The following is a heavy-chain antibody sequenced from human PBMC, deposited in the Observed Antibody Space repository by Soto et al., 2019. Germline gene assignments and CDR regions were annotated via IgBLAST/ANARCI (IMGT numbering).Heavy chain of an antibody. D-gene: IGHD5-12*01. CDR1: GFSLSTSGVG. CDR2: IYWDYDK. CDR3: ARTNRLRYFDY. J-gene: IGHJ4*02. Sequence: QITLKESGPTLVKPTQTLTLTCTFSGFSLSTSGVGVGWIRQPPGKALEWLALIYWDYDKRYSPSLKSRLTITKDTSKNQVVLTMTNMDPVDTATYYCARTNRLRYFDYWGQGTLVTVSS. V-gene: IGHV2-5*02.